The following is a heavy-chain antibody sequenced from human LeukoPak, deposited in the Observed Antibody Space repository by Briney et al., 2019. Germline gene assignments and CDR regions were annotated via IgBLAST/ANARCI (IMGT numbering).Heavy chain of an antibody. V-gene: IGHV3-48*01. CDR3: ARDRPNWNYAPCDY. Sequence: GSLRLSCAASGFTFSSYSMNWVRQAPGKGLEWISYISSGSSTIYYADSVKGRFTISRDDAKNSLYLQMNSLRAGDTAVYYCARDRPNWNYAPCDYWGQGTLVTVSS. CDR2: ISSGSSTI. D-gene: IGHD1-7*01. J-gene: IGHJ4*02. CDR1: GFTFSSYS.